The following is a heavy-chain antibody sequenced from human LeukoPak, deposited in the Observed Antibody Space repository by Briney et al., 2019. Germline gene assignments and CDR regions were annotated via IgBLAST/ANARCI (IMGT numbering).Heavy chain of an antibody. CDR2: IYYTGIT. J-gene: IGHJ3*02. D-gene: IGHD1-26*01. CDR1: GDSVTGYY. Sequence: SETLSLTCTVSGDSVTGYYWSWVRQSPEKGLESIGFIYYTGITYYNPSLKNRVTISIHTSQNQFSLRLTSVTAADTAVYYCARVEGVGATAFDIWGQGTRVTVSS. CDR3: ARVEGVGATAFDI. V-gene: IGHV4-59*02.